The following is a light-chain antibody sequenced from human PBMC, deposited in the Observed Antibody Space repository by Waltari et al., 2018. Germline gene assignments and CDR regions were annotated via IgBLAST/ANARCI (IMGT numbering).Light chain of an antibody. CDR3: QQYHGTPPT. V-gene: IGKV1-NL1*01. CDR1: QVIRSS. CDR2: GAS. J-gene: IGKJ1*01. Sequence: DIQMTQSPSSLSASVGDRVTITCRASQVIRSSLAWYQQKPGKPPKLLIFGASTLESGVPSRISGSGSGTDYTLIINSLQPEDFATYFCQQYHGTPPTFGQGTKVEI.